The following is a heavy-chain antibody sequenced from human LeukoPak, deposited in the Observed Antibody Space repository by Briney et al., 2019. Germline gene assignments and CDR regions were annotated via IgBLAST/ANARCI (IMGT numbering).Heavy chain of an antibody. CDR2: IYYSGST. V-gene: IGHV4-59*08. CDR1: GGSISSYY. J-gene: IGHJ4*02. CDR3: ASLTTVTQGYFDS. D-gene: IGHD4-17*01. Sequence: PSETLSLTCTVSGGSISSYYWSWVRQPPGKGLERIGYIYYSGSTNYNPSLKSRLTISVDTSKNQFSLKLSSVTATDTAVYYCASLTTVTQGYFDSWGQGTLVTVSS.